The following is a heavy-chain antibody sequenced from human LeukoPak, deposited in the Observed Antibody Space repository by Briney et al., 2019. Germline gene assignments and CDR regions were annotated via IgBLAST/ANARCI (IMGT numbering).Heavy chain of an antibody. Sequence: GASVKVSCKASGYTFTGYYMHWVRQAPGQGLEWMGWINPNSGGTNYAQKFQGWVTMTRDTSISTAYLQWSSLKASDTAMYYCARRYDYGGNSLWYWGQGTLVTVSS. CDR1: GYTFTGYY. D-gene: IGHD4-23*01. J-gene: IGHJ4*02. CDR3: ARRYDYGGNSLWY. V-gene: IGHV1-2*04. CDR2: INPNSGGT.